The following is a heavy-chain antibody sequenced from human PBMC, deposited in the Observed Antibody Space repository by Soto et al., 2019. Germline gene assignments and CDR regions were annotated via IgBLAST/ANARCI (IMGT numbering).Heavy chain of an antibody. CDR2: IYWDDDK. CDR1: GFSLSTSGVG. J-gene: IGHJ5*02. V-gene: IGHV2-5*02. Sequence: GPTLVNPTQTLTLTCTFSGFSLSTSGVGVGWIRQPPGKALEWLALIYWDDDKRYSPSLKSRLTITKDTSKNQVVLTMTNMDPVDTATYYCAHSPTLLSNFWSGYHTSNWFDPWGQGTLVTVSS. D-gene: IGHD3-3*01. CDR3: AHSPTLLSNFWSGYHTSNWFDP.